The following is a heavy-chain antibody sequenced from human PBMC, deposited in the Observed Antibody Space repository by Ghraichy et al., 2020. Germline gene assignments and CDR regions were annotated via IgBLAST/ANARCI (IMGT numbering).Heavy chain of an antibody. J-gene: IGHJ5*02. V-gene: IGHV4-39*01. CDR1: GDAINSDAYY. CDR2: VYYSGST. D-gene: IGHD3-22*01. CDR3: ARQSYFDSRRYYFRWFDP. Sequence: SETLSLTCNVSGDAINSDAYYWGWIRQPPGEGLEWIASVYYSGSTYYNPSLKSRVIISMDTSRNQFSLKLSSVTAADTAVYYCARQSYFDSRRYYFRWFDPWGQGTLVTVSS.